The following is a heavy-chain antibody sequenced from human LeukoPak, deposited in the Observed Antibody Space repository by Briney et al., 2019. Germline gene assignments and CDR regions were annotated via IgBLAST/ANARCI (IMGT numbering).Heavy chain of an antibody. Sequence: GGSLRLSCAASGFTFSSFDMNWVRQAPGKGLEWVSSIRVSSRYIYYRDSVKGRFTISRDDAKNSLYLQMNSLRVEDTAVYYCARADCSGSTCYLRRSWFDPWGQGTLVTVSS. CDR3: ARADCSGSTCYLRRSWFDP. CDR1: GFTFSSFD. CDR2: IRVSSRYI. J-gene: IGHJ5*02. D-gene: IGHD2-2*01. V-gene: IGHV3-21*01.